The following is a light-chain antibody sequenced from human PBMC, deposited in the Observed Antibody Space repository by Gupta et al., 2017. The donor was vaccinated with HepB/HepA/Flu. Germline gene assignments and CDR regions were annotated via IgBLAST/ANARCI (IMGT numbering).Light chain of an antibody. CDR2: ATS. CDR1: QSISVNF. V-gene: IGKV3-20*01. J-gene: IGKJ1*01. CDR3: QQYDTSPYT. Sequence: LTLSPGTLSLFPGERATLSCIASQSISVNFLVWYQQKLGQAPRLLFYATSRATDIPDRFSGSGSGTDFTLTIDRLEPEDVGVYYCQQYDTSPYTFGQGTKVEIK.